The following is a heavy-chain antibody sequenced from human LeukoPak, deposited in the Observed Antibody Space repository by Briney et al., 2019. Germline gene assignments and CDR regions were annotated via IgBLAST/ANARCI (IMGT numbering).Heavy chain of an antibody. V-gene: IGHV1-69*04. Sequence: SVKVSCKASGGTFSSYAISWVRQAPGQGLEWMGRIIPILGIANYAQKFQGRVTITADKSTSTAYMELSSLRSEDTAVYYCAREYSSSWYVLDPWGQGTLVTVSS. CDR3: AREYSSSWYVLDP. J-gene: IGHJ5*02. CDR2: IIPILGIA. D-gene: IGHD6-13*01. CDR1: GGTFSSYA.